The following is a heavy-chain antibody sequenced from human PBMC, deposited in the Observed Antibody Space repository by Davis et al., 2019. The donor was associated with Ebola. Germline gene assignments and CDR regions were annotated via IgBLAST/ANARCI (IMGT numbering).Heavy chain of an antibody. J-gene: IGHJ4*02. D-gene: IGHD2-15*01. V-gene: IGHV1-2*02. CDR3: ARDRCSGGSCLDY. Sequence: ASVKVSCKASGYTVTGYYLHWMRQAPEQGLEWMGWINPDSGGTNYAQKFQGRVTMTRDTSISTAYMELSRLTSDDTAVYYCARDRCSGGSCLDYWGQGTLVTVSS. CDR2: INPDSGGT. CDR1: GYTVTGYY.